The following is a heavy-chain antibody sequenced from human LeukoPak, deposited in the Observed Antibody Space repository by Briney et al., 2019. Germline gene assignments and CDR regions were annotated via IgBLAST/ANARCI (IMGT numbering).Heavy chain of an antibody. V-gene: IGHV3-30*03. D-gene: IGHD6-19*01. Sequence: PGGSLRLSCAASGFTFSSYGMHWVRQAPGKGLEWVAVISYDGSNKYYADSVKGRFTISRDNSKNTLYLQMNSLRAEDTAVYYCARQGTYSSAIGMGYWGQGTLVTVSS. J-gene: IGHJ4*02. CDR2: ISYDGSNK. CDR1: GFTFSSYG. CDR3: ARQGTYSSAIGMGY.